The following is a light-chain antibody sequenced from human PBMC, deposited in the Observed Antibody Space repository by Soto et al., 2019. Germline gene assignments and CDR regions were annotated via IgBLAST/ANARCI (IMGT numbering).Light chain of an antibody. V-gene: IGKV3-20*01. J-gene: IGKJ4*01. CDR2: GAS. CDR3: QQYDRSPLIT. Sequence: EIVLTQSPGTLSLSPGERATLSCRASQTVNSNYLAWYQQRASQAPRLLIYGASTRAADIPDRFSGSGSGTDFTLTISRLEPEDFAVYYCQQYDRSPLITFGGGTKVEIK. CDR1: QTVNSNY.